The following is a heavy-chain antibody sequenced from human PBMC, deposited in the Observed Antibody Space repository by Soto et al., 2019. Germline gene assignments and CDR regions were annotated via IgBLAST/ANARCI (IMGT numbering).Heavy chain of an antibody. CDR3: ARGSAGYCSSTSCYGGNYYYYYMDV. V-gene: IGHV4-34*01. J-gene: IGHJ6*03. D-gene: IGHD2-2*01. CDR2: INHSGST. Sequence: SETLSLTCAVYGGSFSGYYWSWIRQPPGKGLEWIGEINHSGSTNYNPSLKSRVTISVDTSKNQFSLKLSSVTAADTAVYYCARGSAGYCSSTSCYGGNYYYYYMDVWGKGTTVTVSS. CDR1: GGSFSGYY.